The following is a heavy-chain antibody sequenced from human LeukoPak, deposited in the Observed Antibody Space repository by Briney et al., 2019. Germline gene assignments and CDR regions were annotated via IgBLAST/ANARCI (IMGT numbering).Heavy chain of an antibody. CDR2: IKSKTDGGTT. D-gene: IGHD2-2*01. Sequence: GGSLRLSCAASGFTFSNAWMSWVRQAPGKGLEWVGRIKSKTDGGTTDYAAPVKGRFTISRDDSKNTLYLQMNSLKTEDTAVYYCTTVFGSSLTYYYYMDVWGKGTTVTVSS. CDR3: TTVFGSSLTYYYYMDV. V-gene: IGHV3-15*01. CDR1: GFTFSNAW. J-gene: IGHJ6*03.